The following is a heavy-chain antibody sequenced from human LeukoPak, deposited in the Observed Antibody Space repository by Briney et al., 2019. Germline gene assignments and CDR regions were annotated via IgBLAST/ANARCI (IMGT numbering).Heavy chain of an antibody. J-gene: IGHJ4*02. CDR1: GFTFSNYW. Sequence: GGSLRLSCAASGFTFSNYWMTWVRQAPGKGLEWVANIKQGGGSEKYYVDSVKGRFTISRDNAKNSMYLQMNSLRAEDTAVYYCAKGGIAAAGQGAYYFDYWGQGTLVTVSS. CDR3: AKGGIAAAGQGAYYFDY. D-gene: IGHD6-13*01. CDR2: IKQGGGSEK. V-gene: IGHV3-7*03.